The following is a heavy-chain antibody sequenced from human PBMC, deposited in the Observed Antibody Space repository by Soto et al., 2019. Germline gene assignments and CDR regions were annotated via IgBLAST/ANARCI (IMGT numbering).Heavy chain of an antibody. V-gene: IGHV1-18*01. J-gene: IGHJ4*02. Sequence: GAPVKVSCKASGYTFTSYGISWVRQAPGQGLEWMGWISAYNGNTNYAQKLQGRVTMTTDTSTSTAYMELRSLRSDDTAVYYCARGISYDFWSGYYGYFDYWGQGTLVTVSS. D-gene: IGHD3-3*01. CDR2: ISAYNGNT. CDR1: GYTFTSYG. CDR3: ARGISYDFWSGYYGYFDY.